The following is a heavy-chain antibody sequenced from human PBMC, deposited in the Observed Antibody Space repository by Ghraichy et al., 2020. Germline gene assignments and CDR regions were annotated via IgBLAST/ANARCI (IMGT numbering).Heavy chain of an antibody. CDR3: AKNTYGCSGGSCYSERYYYYGMDV. D-gene: IGHD2-15*01. Sequence: GGSLRLSCAASGFTFSSYGMHWVRQAPGKGLEWVAVISYDGSNKYYADSVKGRFTISRDNSKNTLYLQMNSLRAVDTAVYYCAKNTYGCSGGSCYSERYYYYGMDVWGQGTTVTVSS. J-gene: IGHJ6*02. V-gene: IGHV3-30*18. CDR2: ISYDGSNK. CDR1: GFTFSSYG.